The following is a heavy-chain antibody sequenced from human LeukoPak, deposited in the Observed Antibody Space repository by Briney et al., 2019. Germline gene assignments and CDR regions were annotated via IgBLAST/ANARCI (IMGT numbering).Heavy chain of an antibody. Sequence: GGSLRLSCAASGFTFSSYSMNWVRQAPGKGLEWVSSISSSSSYIYYADSVKGRFTISRDNAKNSLYLQMNSLRAEDTAVYYCARDGSHFDWLLYFDYWGQGTLVTVSS. CDR2: ISSSSSYI. CDR1: GFTFSSYS. CDR3: ARDGSHFDWLLYFDY. V-gene: IGHV3-21*01. D-gene: IGHD3-9*01. J-gene: IGHJ4*02.